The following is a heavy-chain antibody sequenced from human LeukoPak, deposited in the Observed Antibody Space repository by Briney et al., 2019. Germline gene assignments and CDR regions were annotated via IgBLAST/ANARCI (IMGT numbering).Heavy chain of an antibody. J-gene: IGHJ6*02. D-gene: IGHD6-13*01. Sequence: SVKLSCKASGGTFSSYAISWVRQAPGQGLEWMGRIIPILGIANYAQKFQGRVTITADKSTSTAYMELSSLRSEDTAVYYCARVGAAAAGVSMDVWGQGTTVTVSS. V-gene: IGHV1-69*04. CDR3: ARVGAAAAGVSMDV. CDR1: GGTFSSYA. CDR2: IIPILGIA.